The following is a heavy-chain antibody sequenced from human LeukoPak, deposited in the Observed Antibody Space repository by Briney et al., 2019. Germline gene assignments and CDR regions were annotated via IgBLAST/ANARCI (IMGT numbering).Heavy chain of an antibody. CDR3: ARDRHYYYYYYMDV. CDR1: RFTFTNYA. D-gene: IGHD6-6*01. V-gene: IGHV3-66*01. J-gene: IGHJ6*03. Sequence: GGSLRLSCAASRFTFTNYAMSWVRQAPGKGLEWVSVIYSGGSTYYADSVKGRFTISRDNSKNTLYLQMNSLRAEDTAVYYCARDRHYYYYYYMDVWGKGTTVTVSS. CDR2: IYSGGST.